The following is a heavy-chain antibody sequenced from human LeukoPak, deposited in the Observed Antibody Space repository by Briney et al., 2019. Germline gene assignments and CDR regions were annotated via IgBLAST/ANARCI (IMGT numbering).Heavy chain of an antibody. V-gene: IGHV1-69*04. Sequence: SVKVSCKASGGTFSSYAISWVRQAPGQGLERMGRIIPILGIANYAQKFHGRVTITADKSTSTAYMELSSLRSEDTAVYYCARGQETDRELLHFDYWGQGTLVTVSS. D-gene: IGHD1-26*01. CDR2: IIPILGIA. CDR1: GGTFSSYA. CDR3: ARGQETDRELLHFDY. J-gene: IGHJ4*02.